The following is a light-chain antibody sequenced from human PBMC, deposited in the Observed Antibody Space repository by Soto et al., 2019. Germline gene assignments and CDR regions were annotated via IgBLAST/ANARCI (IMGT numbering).Light chain of an antibody. CDR1: QSVSSS. V-gene: IGKV3-15*01. CDR3: QQYDNWPPT. Sequence: EIVLTQSPATLSVSPGERATLSCRASQSVSSSLAWYQQKPGQAPRLLIYGASTRATDVPARFSGSGSGTEFTLTIGSLQSEDSAVYYCQQYDNWPPTFGQGTRLEI. CDR2: GAS. J-gene: IGKJ5*01.